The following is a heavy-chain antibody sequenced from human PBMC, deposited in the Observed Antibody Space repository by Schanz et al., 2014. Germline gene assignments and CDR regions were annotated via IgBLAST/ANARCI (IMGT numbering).Heavy chain of an antibody. CDR2: INAHTGNT. CDR3: ARVHIATYHYNSPGAFDI. CDR1: GYIFGSHG. Sequence: QLMQSGSEVRKPGASVKVSCKASGYIFGSHGMTWVRQAPGQGPELMGWINAHTGNTQYAQKFQGRVNMTRDTVTTTVHLELTRLRTDDTAIYYCARVHIATYHYNSPGAFDIWGQGTRGTGSS. V-gene: IGHV1-18*01. D-gene: IGHD3-10*01. J-gene: IGHJ3*02.